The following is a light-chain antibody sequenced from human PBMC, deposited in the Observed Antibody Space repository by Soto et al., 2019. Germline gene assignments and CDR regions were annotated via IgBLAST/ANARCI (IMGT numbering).Light chain of an antibody. CDR1: QGVGDN. Sequence: EIVMTQSPATLSVSPGERATLSCRASQGVGDNFAWYQQKPGQAPRLLIYGASIRATGIPARFSATGSGTEFTLTISSLQSEDFANYYCQQYNNWPPWKFGQGTKVEIK. J-gene: IGKJ1*01. CDR3: QQYNNWPPWK. V-gene: IGKV3-15*01. CDR2: GAS.